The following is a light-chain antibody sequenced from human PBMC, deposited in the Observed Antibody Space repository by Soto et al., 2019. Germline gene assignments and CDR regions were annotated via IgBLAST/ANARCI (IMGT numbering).Light chain of an antibody. Sequence: ELVMTQSPATLTVSPGERATLSCRASQSVSSNLAWYQQKPGQAPRLLIFGASTRATGIPARFSGSGSGTEFTLTFSSLQSEDFAVYYCQQYNYWPPLTFGGGTKVEIK. CDR3: QQYNYWPPLT. V-gene: IGKV3-15*01. CDR1: QSVSSN. CDR2: GAS. J-gene: IGKJ4*01.